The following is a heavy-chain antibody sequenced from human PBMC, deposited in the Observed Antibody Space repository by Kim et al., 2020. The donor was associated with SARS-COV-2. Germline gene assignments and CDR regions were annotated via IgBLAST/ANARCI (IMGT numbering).Heavy chain of an antibody. V-gene: IGHV1-46*01. J-gene: IGHJ4*02. Sequence: YAEKFQGRVTMTRDTSTSTVYMELSSLRSEDTAVYYWARDKIGGGSCLDYWGQGTLVTVSS. D-gene: IGHD2-15*01. CDR3: ARDKIGGGSCLDY.